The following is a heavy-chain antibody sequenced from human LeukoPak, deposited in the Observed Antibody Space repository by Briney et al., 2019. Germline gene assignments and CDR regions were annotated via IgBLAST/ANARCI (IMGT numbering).Heavy chain of an antibody. CDR3: AKKHDYGAQGA. Sequence: PGGSLRLSCAASGFAFRYYAMSWVRQAPGKGLEWVSAISGSGSSTYYADSVKGRFTISRDNSKNTLYLQMNSLRAEDTAVYYCAKKHDYGAQGAWGQGTLVTVSS. CDR1: GFAFRYYA. D-gene: IGHD4-17*01. CDR2: ISGSGSST. V-gene: IGHV3-23*01. J-gene: IGHJ5*02.